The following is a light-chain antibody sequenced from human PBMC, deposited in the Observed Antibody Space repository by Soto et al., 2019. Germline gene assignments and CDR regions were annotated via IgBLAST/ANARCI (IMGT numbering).Light chain of an antibody. Sequence: DIQMTQSPSTLSASVGDRVTITCRASQSISSWLAWYQQTPGTAPNLLIYKASTLQSGVPSRFSGSGSGTEFTLTISSLQPDDSATYYCQQYNDTWTFGQGTKEE. CDR3: QQYNDTWT. CDR2: KAS. J-gene: IGKJ1*01. V-gene: IGKV1-5*03. CDR1: QSISSW.